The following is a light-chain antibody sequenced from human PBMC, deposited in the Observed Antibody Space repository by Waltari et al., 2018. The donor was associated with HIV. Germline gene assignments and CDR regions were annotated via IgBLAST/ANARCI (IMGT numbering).Light chain of an antibody. CDR1: SSNIGSNY. V-gene: IGLV1-47*01. J-gene: IGLJ3*02. CDR3: AVWDDSLSGWV. CDR2: RHD. Sequence: QSVLTQPPSASGTPGPRVTISCSGSSSNIGSNYLYCYQQVPGATPKLLIYRHDQRPAGVPDRFTVSKSGTSASLAISGRRSEDEADYYCAVWDDSLSGWVFGGGTKLTVL.